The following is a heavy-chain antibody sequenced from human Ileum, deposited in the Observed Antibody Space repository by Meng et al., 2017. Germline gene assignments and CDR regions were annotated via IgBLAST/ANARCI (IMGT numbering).Heavy chain of an antibody. V-gene: IGHV1-3*01. D-gene: IGHD6-19*01. CDR1: GYTFTSHY. CDR3: ARVAVTGIGYFQY. CDR2: INGGTGNT. J-gene: IGHJ1*01. Sequence: QVRFVQSGAEVKKPGASVKVSCKASGYTFTSHYIHWWRQAPGQGLEWMGWINGGTGNTEYSQNFQGRITFTRDTAASTVYMELSSLRSEDTAVFYCARVAVTGIGYFQYWGQGTLVTSPQ.